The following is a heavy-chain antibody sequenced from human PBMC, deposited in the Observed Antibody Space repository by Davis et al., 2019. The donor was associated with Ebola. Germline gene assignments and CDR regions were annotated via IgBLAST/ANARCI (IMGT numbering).Heavy chain of an antibody. V-gene: IGHV3-30*18. CDR1: GFIFSTYD. Sequence: GESLKISCVASGFIFSTYDMQWVRQAPGKGLEWVSGISYDGSKTFYADFVKGRFTISRGQSKKTVFLQMNSLRSEDTAVYFCAKDARARAVAGMDVWGKGTTVIVSS. J-gene: IGHJ6*04. CDR3: AKDARARAVAGMDV. CDR2: ISYDGSKT.